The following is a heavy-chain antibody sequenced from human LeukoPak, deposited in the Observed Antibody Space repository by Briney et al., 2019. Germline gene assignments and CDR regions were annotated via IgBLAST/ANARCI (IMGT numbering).Heavy chain of an antibody. J-gene: IGHJ4*02. CDR2: ISSSSIYI. CDR3: ARARYCSSTNCYEHDY. Sequence: GGSLRLSCAASGFTFSSYSMNWVRQAPGKGLEWVSSISSSSIYIYYADSVKGRFTISRDNAKNSLYLQMNSLRAEDTAVYYCARARYCSSTNCYEHDYWGQGTLVTVSS. D-gene: IGHD2-2*01. V-gene: IGHV3-21*01. CDR1: GFTFSSYS.